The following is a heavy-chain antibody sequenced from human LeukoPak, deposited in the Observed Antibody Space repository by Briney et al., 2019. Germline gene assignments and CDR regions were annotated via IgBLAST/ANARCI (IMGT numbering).Heavy chain of an antibody. CDR3: AREGLSQTTTQFGVTDY. Sequence: PSETLSLTCAVYGGSFSGYYWSRIRQPPGKGLEWIGEINHSGSTNYNPSLKSRVTISVDTSKNQFSLKLSSVTAADTAVYYCAREGLSQTTTQFGVTDYWGQGTLVTVSS. CDR1: GGSFSGYY. CDR2: INHSGST. D-gene: IGHD3-10*01. V-gene: IGHV4-34*01. J-gene: IGHJ4*02.